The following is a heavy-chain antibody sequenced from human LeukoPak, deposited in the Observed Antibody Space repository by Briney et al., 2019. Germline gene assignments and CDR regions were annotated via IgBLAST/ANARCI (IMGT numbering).Heavy chain of an antibody. V-gene: IGHV3-23*01. J-gene: IGHJ4*02. CDR1: GFTFSSYA. CDR3: AKDPGYGDYQY. D-gene: IGHD4-17*01. CDR2: IGGSGGST. Sequence: GGSLRLSCAAPGFTFSSYAMSWVRQAPGKGPEWVSAIGGSGGSTYYADSVKGRSTISRDNSKNTLYLQMNSLRAEDTAVYYCAKDPGYGDYQYWGQGTLVTVSS.